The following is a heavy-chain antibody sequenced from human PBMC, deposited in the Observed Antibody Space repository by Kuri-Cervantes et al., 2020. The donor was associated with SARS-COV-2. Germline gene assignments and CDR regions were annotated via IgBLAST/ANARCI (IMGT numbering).Heavy chain of an antibody. D-gene: IGHD5-18*01. Sequence: GSLRLSCTVSGGSISSYYWSWIRQPAGKGLEWIGRIYTSGSTNYNPSLKSRVTMSVDTSKNQFSLKLSSVTAADTAVYYCARGPVDTAMVAYYFDYWGQGTLVTVSS. V-gene: IGHV4-4*07. J-gene: IGHJ4*02. CDR1: GGSISSYY. CDR3: ARGPVDTAMVAYYFDY. CDR2: IYTSGST.